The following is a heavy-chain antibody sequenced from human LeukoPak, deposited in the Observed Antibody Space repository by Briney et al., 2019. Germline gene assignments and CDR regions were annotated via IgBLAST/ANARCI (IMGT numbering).Heavy chain of an antibody. V-gene: IGHV1-69*06. D-gene: IGHD3-10*01. CDR3: ARSALWFGELLLPYFDY. Sequence: SSVNVSCKASGGTFSSYAISWVRQAPGQGLEWMGGIIPIFGTANYAQKFQGRVTITADKPTSTAYMELSSLRSEDTAVYYCARSALWFGELLLPYFDYWGEGTLVTVSS. CDR1: GGTFSSYA. J-gene: IGHJ4*02. CDR2: IIPIFGTA.